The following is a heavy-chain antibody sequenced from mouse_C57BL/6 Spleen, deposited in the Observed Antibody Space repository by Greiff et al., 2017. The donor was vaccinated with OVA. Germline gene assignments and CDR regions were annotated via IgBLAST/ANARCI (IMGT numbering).Heavy chain of an antibody. CDR2: ISDGGSYT. V-gene: IGHV5-4*01. D-gene: IGHD2-3*01. Sequence: DVQLVESGGGLVKPGGSLKLSCAASGFTFSSYAMSWVRQTPEKRLEWVATISDGGSYTYYPDNVKGRFTISRDNAKNNLYLQMSHLKSEDTAMYYCARGWFSYYFDYWGQGTTLTVSS. CDR1: GFTFSSYA. J-gene: IGHJ2*01. CDR3: ARGWFSYYFDY.